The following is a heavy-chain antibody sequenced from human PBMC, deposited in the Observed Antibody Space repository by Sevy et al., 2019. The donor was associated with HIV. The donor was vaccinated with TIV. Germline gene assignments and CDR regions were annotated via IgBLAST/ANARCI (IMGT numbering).Heavy chain of an antibody. Sequence: GGSLRLSCAASGFTFSSYGMHWVRQAPGKGLEWVAVIWYDGSNKYYAHSVKGRFTISRDNSKNTLYLQMNSLRAEDTAVYYCARDNNFWSGYYTGRGGVFDIWGQGTMVTVSS. J-gene: IGHJ3*02. CDR2: IWYDGSNK. CDR3: ARDNNFWSGYYTGRGGVFDI. CDR1: GFTFSSYG. V-gene: IGHV3-33*01. D-gene: IGHD3-3*01.